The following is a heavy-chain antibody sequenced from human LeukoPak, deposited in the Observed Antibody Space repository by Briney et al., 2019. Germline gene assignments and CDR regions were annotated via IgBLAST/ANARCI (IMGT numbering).Heavy chain of an antibody. CDR2: IYTSRST. J-gene: IGHJ6*03. CDR1: GGSISSDSSY. CDR3: ARGYSRSSTFYYYYYMDV. Sequence: SQTLSLTCIVSGGSISSDSSYWSWLRQPAGKGLEWIGRIYTSRSTNYNPSFKSRVTISVNTSKNHLSLELSSVTAAATAVYYCARGYSRSSTFYYYYYMDVWGKGTTVTVSS. V-gene: IGHV4-61*02. D-gene: IGHD6-6*01.